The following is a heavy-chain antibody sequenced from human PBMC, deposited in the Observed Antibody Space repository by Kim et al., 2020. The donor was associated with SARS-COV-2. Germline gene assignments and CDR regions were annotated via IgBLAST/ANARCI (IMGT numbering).Heavy chain of an antibody. V-gene: IGHV4-39*01. Sequence: SETLSLTCTVSGGSISSSGNYWGWIRQPPGKGLEWIGSIYYSGSTYYNPSLKSRVTISVDTSKNQFSLKLSPVTAAETAVYFCARFSGYVRGPFDYWGQGTLVTVSS. J-gene: IGHJ4*02. CDR3: ARFSGYVRGPFDY. D-gene: IGHD5-12*01. CDR2: IYYSGST. CDR1: GGSISSSGNY.